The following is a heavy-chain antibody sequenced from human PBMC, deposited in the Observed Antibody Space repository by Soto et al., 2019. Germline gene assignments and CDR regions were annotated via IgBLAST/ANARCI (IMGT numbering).Heavy chain of an antibody. CDR1: GFTFSSYA. CDR3: AKDAGAGYYDILTGYPTYYFDY. V-gene: IGHV3-23*01. J-gene: IGHJ4*02. Sequence: GGSLRLSCAASGFTFSSYAKSWVRQAPGKGLEWVSAISGSGGSTYYADSVKGRFTISRDNSKNTLYLQMNSLRAEDTAVYYCAKDAGAGYYDILTGYPTYYFDYWGQGTLVTVSS. D-gene: IGHD3-9*01. CDR2: ISGSGGST.